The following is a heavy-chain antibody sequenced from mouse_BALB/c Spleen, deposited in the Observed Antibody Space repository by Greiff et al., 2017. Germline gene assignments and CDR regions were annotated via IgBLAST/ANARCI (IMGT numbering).Heavy chain of an antibody. J-gene: IGHJ2*01. V-gene: IGHV1-9*01. CDR3: ARRILTGFYFDY. Sequence: VQLQQSGAELMKPGASVKISCKATGYTFSSYWIEWVKQRPGHGLEWIGEILPGSGSTNYNEKFKGKATFTADTSSNTAYMQLSSLTSEDSAVYYCARRILTGFYFDYWGQGTTLTVSS. CDR2: ILPGSGST. CDR1: GYTFSSYW. D-gene: IGHD4-1*01.